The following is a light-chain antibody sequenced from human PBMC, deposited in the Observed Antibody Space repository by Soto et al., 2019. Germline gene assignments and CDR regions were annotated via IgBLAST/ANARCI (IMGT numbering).Light chain of an antibody. CDR2: SNT. V-gene: IGLV1-44*01. CDR1: SSNIGSNT. J-gene: IGLJ2*01. Sequence: QSVLTQPPSASGTPGQRVTISCSGSSSNIGSNTVNWYQQLPGTAPKLLIYSNTQRPSGVPDRFSGSKSGTSASLAISGLQSEDESDYYCAAWDDSLNGPLVVFGGGTKVTVL. CDR3: AAWDDSLNGPLVV.